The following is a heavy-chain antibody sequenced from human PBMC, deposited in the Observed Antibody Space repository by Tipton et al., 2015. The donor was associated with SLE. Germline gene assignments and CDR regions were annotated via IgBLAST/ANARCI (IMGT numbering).Heavy chain of an antibody. Sequence: TLSLTCTVSGGSISSYYWSWIRQPPGKGLEWIGYIYYSGSTNYNPSLKSRVTISVDPSKNQFSLKLNSVTAADTAVYYCARGDCSSTSCLDYWGQGTLVTVSS. CDR1: GGSISSYY. V-gene: IGHV4-59*01. CDR2: IYYSGST. J-gene: IGHJ4*02. D-gene: IGHD2-2*01. CDR3: ARGDCSSTSCLDY.